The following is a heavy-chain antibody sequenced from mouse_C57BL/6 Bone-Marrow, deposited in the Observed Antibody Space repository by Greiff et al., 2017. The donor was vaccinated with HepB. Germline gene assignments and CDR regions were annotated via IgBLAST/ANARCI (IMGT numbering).Heavy chain of an antibody. CDR2: FYPGSGSI. J-gene: IGHJ3*01. Sequence: QVHVKQSGAELVKPGASVKLSCKASGYTFTEYTIHWVKQRSGQGLEWIGWFYPGSGSIKYNEKFKDKATLTADKSSSTVYMELSRLTSEDSAVYFCARHEGRSSYEGAWFAYWGQGTLVTVSA. D-gene: IGHD1-1*01. V-gene: IGHV1-62-2*01. CDR3: ARHEGRSSYEGAWFAY. CDR1: GYTFTEYT.